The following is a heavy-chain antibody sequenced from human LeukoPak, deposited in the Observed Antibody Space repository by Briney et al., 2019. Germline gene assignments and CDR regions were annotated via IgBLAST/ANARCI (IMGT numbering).Heavy chain of an antibody. D-gene: IGHD3-9*01. CDR2: IYTSGST. V-gene: IGHV4-4*07. J-gene: IGHJ4*02. Sequence: SETLSLTCTVSGGSISSYYWSWIRQPAGKGLEWIGRIYTSGSTNCNPSLKSRVTMSVDTSKNQFSLKLSSVTAADTAVYYCARAPFPSYYDILTGYYSLTYSFDYWGQGTLVTVSS. CDR1: GGSISSYY. CDR3: ARAPFPSYYDILTGYYSLTYSFDY.